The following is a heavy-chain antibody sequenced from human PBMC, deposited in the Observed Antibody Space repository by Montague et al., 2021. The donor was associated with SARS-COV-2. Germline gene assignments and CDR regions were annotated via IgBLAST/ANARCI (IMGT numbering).Heavy chain of an antibody. J-gene: IGHJ4*02. Sequence: QSGAEVKKPGESLKISCKGSGYSFTSYWVGWVRQMPGKGLEWMGIIYPDDSDTRYSPSFQGQVTVSADKSISTAYLQWSSLKASDTAMYYCARLSYYGSGSYPFDCWGQGTLVTVSS. V-gene: IGHV5-51*01. CDR2: IYPDDSDT. CDR3: ARLSYYGSGSYPFDC. D-gene: IGHD3-10*01. CDR1: GYSFTSYW.